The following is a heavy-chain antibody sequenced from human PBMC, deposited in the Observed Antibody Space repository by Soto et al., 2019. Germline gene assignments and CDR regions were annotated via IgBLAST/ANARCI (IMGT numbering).Heavy chain of an antibody. CDR2: IYYSGST. V-gene: IGHV4-59*01. CDR3: ARSGGAAEIFGSQGNWFDP. Sequence: SETLSLTCTVSGGSISSYYWSWIRQPPGKGLEWIGYIYYSGSTNYNPSLKSRVTISVDTSKNQFSLKLSSVTAADTAVDYCARSGGAAEIFGSQGNWFDPWGQGTLVTVSS. D-gene: IGHD3-3*01. J-gene: IGHJ5*02. CDR1: GGSISSYY.